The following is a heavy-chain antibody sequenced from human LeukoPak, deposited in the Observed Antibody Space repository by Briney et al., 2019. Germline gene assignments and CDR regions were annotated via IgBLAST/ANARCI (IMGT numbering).Heavy chain of an antibody. CDR3: ARGTRAAYYYYYYMDV. V-gene: IGHV4-34*01. Sequence: PSETLSLTCAVYGGSFSGYYWSWIRQPPGKGLEWIGEINHSGSTNYNPSLKSRVTISVDTSKNQFSLKLSSVTAADTAVYYCARGTRAAYYYYYYMDVWGKGTTVTVSS. CDR1: GGSFSGYY. CDR2: INHSGST. J-gene: IGHJ6*03.